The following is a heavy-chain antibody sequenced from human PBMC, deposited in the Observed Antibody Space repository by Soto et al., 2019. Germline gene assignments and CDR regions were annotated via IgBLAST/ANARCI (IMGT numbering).Heavy chain of an antibody. J-gene: IGHJ6*03. CDR2: IYYSGST. CDR3: ARGGCDIVEVPAAMRGGEDYYYYYYMDV. CDR1: GGSISSYY. V-gene: IGHV4-59*01. Sequence: SETLSLTCTVSGGSISSYYWSWIRQPPGKGLEWIGYIYYSGSTNYNPSLKSRVTISVDTSKNQFSLKLSSGTAADTAVYYCARGGCDIVEVPAAMRGGEDYYYYYYMDVWGKGTTVTVSS. D-gene: IGHD2-2*01.